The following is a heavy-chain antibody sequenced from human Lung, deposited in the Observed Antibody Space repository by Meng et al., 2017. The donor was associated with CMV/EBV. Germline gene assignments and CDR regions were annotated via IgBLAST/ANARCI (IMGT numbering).Heavy chain of an antibody. D-gene: IGHD5-12*01. CDR3: AKKSGYDLGGYFDL. V-gene: IGHV3-23*01. CDR2: ISGSGGST. J-gene: IGHJ2*01. Sequence: GGSLRLXCAASGFSFSNHVMSWVRQAPGKGLEWVSTISGSGGSTYYADSVKGRFTVSRDNSKNTLNLQMNSLRVEDTAVYYCAKKSGYDLGGYFDLWGRGXLVTVSS. CDR1: GFSFSNHV.